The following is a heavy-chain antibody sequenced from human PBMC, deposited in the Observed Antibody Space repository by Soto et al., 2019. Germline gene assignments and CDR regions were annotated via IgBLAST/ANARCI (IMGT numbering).Heavy chain of an antibody. CDR3: ARDNGDKTYYFYGMNV. CDR2: IIPILGTA. Sequence: QVQLVQSGAEVKKPGSSVKVSCKASGNTFSSYTISWVRQAPGQGLEWMGRIIPILGTANYAQKFQGRVTITGDKSTSTAYMELSSLRSEDTAVYYCARDNGDKTYYFYGMNVWGLGTTVTVSS. V-gene: IGHV1-69*08. J-gene: IGHJ6*02. CDR1: GNTFSSYT. D-gene: IGHD4-17*01.